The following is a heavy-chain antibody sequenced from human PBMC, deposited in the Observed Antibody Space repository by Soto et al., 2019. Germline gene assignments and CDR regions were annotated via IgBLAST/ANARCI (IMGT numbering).Heavy chain of an antibody. Sequence: VQLVQSGSEVKKPGASVNVSCKAFGYTFTSYGFSWVRQVPGQGLEWLGWISAFNGDTQYAQTMKGRLTVTTDTSTPTVHMELRSLTPADTAVYYCTREAGWQRMVPYDWGHGTLVSVS. CDR2: ISAFNGDT. CDR1: GYTFTSYG. D-gene: IGHD6-25*01. CDR3: TREAGWQRMVPYD. J-gene: IGHJ4*01. V-gene: IGHV1-18*04.